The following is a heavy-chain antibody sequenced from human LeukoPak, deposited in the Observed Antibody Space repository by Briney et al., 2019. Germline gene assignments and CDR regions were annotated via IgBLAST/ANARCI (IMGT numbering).Heavy chain of an antibody. CDR2: ISSSSSTI. J-gene: IGHJ4*02. CDR3: ARRKGGATILYYFDF. V-gene: IGHV3-48*02. CDR1: RFTFSSYS. D-gene: IGHD1-26*01. Sequence: VGSLRLSCAASRFTFSSYSMNWVRQAPGKGLEWVSYISSSSSTIYYAHSLKGRFTISRDNAKNSLYLQMNSLRDEDRAVYYCARRKGGATILYYFDFWGQGTLVTVSS.